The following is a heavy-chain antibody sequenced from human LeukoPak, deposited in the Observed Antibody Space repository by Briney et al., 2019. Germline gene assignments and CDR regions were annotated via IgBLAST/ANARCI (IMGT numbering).Heavy chain of an antibody. CDR3: ARPVAAAGHAEYFQH. V-gene: IGHV4-34*01. D-gene: IGHD6-13*01. Sequence: SYTLSLTCAVYGGSGRGYYLSGIRHPPKKGLEWIGEINHSGSTNYNPSLKSRVTISVDTSKNQFSLKLSSVTAADTAVYYCARPVAAAGHAEYFQHWGQGTLVTVSS. J-gene: IGHJ1*01. CDR1: GGSGRGYY. CDR2: INHSGST.